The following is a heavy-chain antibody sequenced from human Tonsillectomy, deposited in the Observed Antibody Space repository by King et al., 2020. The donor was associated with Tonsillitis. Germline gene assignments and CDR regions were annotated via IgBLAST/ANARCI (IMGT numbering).Heavy chain of an antibody. Sequence: VQLVESGGGLVKPGGSLRLSCAASGFTFSNAWMSWVRQAPGKGLEWVGRIKSKTDGETTDYAAPVKGRFTISRDDSKNTLYLQMNSLKPEDTAVYYCTTVSMIRRVTITRLWSFDLWGRGTLVTVSS. D-gene: IGHD3-10*01. CDR2: IKSKTDGETT. V-gene: IGHV3-15*01. CDR1: GFTFSNAW. J-gene: IGHJ2*01. CDR3: TTVSMIRRVTITRLWSFDL.